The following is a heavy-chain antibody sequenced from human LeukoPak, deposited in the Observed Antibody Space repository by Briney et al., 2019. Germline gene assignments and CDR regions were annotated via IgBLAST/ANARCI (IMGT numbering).Heavy chain of an antibody. CDR2: IYYSGST. D-gene: IGHD6-19*01. CDR3: AREGIAVAGGLFDY. CDR1: GGSIRSSYYY. V-gene: IGHV4-61*01. J-gene: IGHJ4*02. Sequence: SETLSLTCTVSGGSIRSSYYYWSWIRQPPGKGLEWIGYIYYSGSTNYNPSLKSRVTISVDTSKNQFSLKLSSVTAADTAVYYCAREGIAVAGGLFDYWGQGTLVTVSS.